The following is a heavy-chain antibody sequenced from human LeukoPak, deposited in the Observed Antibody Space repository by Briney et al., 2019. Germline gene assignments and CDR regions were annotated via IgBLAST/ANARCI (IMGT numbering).Heavy chain of an antibody. CDR2: IYSDGST. CDR3: ARVTFNYFGSGDAFDI. Sequence: GGSLRLSCAASGXTVSSNYMSWVLQAPGKGQEWVSIIYSDGSTYYADSVKGRFTISRDNSKNTLYLQMNSLRAEDTAVYYCARVTFNYFGSGDAFDIWGQGTMVTVSS. V-gene: IGHV3-66*01. CDR1: GXTVSSNY. D-gene: IGHD3-10*01. J-gene: IGHJ3*02.